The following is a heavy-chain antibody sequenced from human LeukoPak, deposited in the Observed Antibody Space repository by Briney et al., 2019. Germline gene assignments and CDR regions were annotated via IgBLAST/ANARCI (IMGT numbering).Heavy chain of an antibody. CDR1: GFTFSSYA. J-gene: IGHJ4*02. D-gene: IGHD3-10*01. V-gene: IGHV3-30-3*01. CDR3: AKDKNYGSGSTTYFDY. Sequence: GGSLRLSCAASGFTFSSYAMHWVRQAPGKGLEWVAVISYDGSNKYYADSVKGRFTISRDNSKNTLYLQMNSLRAEDTALYYCAKDKNYGSGSTTYFDYWAREPWSPSPQ. CDR2: ISYDGSNK.